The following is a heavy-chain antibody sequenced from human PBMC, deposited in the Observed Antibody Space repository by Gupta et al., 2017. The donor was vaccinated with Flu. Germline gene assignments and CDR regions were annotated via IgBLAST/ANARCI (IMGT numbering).Heavy chain of an antibody. V-gene: IGHV3-15*01. CDR2: IKTKDDGGPV. D-gene: IGHD2-15*01. CDR1: GFNFSTAW. J-gene: IGHJ4*02. Sequence: EVQVVESGGGLVEPGGSLRLSCAVSGFNFSTAWMNWVRQAPGKGLEWIGRIKTKDDGGPVHYAAPVKGRFIISRDDSKSILFLQMNSLKAEDAGVYYCTSLLRWGQGTLVTVSS. CDR3: TSLLR.